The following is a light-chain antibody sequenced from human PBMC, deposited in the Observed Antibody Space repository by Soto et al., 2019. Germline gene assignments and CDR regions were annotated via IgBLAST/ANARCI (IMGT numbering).Light chain of an antibody. CDR2: DAS. J-gene: IGKJ1*01. CDR3: QQCYMGWT. Sequence: DIQMTQCPSTLSASVGDRVTITCRASQSISRSLAWYQHQPGKAPKLLIYDASSLESGVPSRFSGIGSGTEFTLSISSLQPEDFGTYYCQQCYMGWTFGQGTKVDI. V-gene: IGKV1-5*01. CDR1: QSISRS.